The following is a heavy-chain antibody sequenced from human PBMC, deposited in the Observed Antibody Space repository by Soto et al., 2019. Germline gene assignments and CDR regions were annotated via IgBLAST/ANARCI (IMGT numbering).Heavy chain of an antibody. Sequence: EVQLSESGGGLVQPGGSLRLSCAASGFTFSSYAMSWVRQAPGKGLEWVSAISGSGGSTYYADSVKGRFTISRDNSKNTLYLQMNSLRAEDTAVYYCARGVAAAGTLSWFDPWGQGTLVTVSS. J-gene: IGHJ5*02. CDR3: ARGVAAAGTLSWFDP. D-gene: IGHD6-13*01. V-gene: IGHV3-23*01. CDR1: GFTFSSYA. CDR2: ISGSGGST.